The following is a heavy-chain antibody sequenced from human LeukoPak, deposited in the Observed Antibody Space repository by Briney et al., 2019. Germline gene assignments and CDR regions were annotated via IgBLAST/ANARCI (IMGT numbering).Heavy chain of an antibody. D-gene: IGHD4-17*01. CDR3: ARTYGDY. V-gene: IGHV3-66*01. J-gene: IGHJ4*02. CDR1: GYTFSSCD. CDR2: IYSDGST. Sequence: GGSLRLSCAASGYTFSSCDMSWVRQAPGKGLEWVSVIYSDGSTYYADSVKGRFTISRDNSKNTLYLQMNSLRVEDTAVYYCARTYGDYWGQGTLVTVSS.